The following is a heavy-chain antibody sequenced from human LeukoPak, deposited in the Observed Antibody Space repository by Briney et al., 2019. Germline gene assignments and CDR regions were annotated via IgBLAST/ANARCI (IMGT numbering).Heavy chain of an antibody. CDR2: TYSDGSST. CDR3: ARPGRGDAFDI. V-gene: IGHV3-74*01. CDR1: GFTFSSYW. J-gene: IGHJ3*02. Sequence: GGSLRLSCAASGFTFSSYWMHWVRQAPGKGLVWVSCTYSDGSSTSDADSVKGRFTISRDNAKNTLYLQMNSLRAEDTAVYYCARPGRGDAFDIWGQGTMVTVSS.